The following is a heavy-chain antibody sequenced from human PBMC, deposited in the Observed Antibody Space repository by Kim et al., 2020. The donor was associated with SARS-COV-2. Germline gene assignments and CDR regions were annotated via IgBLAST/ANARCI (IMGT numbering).Heavy chain of an antibody. Sequence: GGSLRLSCAASGFTFSSYGMHWVRQAPGKGLEWVAVISYDGSNKYYADSVKGRFTISRDNSKNTLYLQMNSLRAEDTAVYYCAKDREDYYGSGGTPDYWGQGTLVTVSS. D-gene: IGHD3-10*01. V-gene: IGHV3-30*18. CDR2: ISYDGSNK. J-gene: IGHJ4*02. CDR1: GFTFSSYG. CDR3: AKDREDYYGSGGTPDY.